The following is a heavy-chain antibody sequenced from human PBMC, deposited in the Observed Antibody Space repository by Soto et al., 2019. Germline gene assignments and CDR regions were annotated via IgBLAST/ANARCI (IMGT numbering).Heavy chain of an antibody. V-gene: IGHV3-48*01. CDR3: ARASRTAVTDY. CDR1: GFTFSDYS. J-gene: IGHJ4*02. Sequence: EVQLVESGGGLVQPGGSLRLSCAASGFTFSDYSMNWVRQAPGKGLEWVSYISSSSNTVYYADSVKGRFSISRDNAKNSLFLQMNSLRAEDTALYYCARASRTAVTDYWDQGTLVTVSS. CDR2: ISSSSNTV. D-gene: IGHD4-17*01.